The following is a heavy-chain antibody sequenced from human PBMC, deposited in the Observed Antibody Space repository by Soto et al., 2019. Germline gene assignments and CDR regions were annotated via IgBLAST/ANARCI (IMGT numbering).Heavy chain of an antibody. V-gene: IGHV3-73*01. CDR1: GFTFSGSA. CDR2: IRSKANSYAT. Sequence: GGSLRLSCAASGFTFSGSAMHWVRQASGKGLEWVGRIRSKANSYATAYAASVKGRFTISRDDSKNTAYLQMNSLKTEDTAVYYCTRLLGYELGESLYYYYGMDVWGQGTTVTVSS. D-gene: IGHD3-10*01. CDR3: TRLLGYELGESLYYYYGMDV. J-gene: IGHJ6*02.